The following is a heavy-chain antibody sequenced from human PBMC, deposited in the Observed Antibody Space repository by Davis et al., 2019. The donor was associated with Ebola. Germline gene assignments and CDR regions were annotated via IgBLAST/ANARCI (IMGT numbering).Heavy chain of an antibody. CDR3: ARGGTMVRGVIYGMDV. CDR1: GGSFSGYY. J-gene: IGHJ6*02. D-gene: IGHD3-10*01. Sequence: PSETLSLTCAVYGGSFSGYYWSWIRQPPGKGLEWIGEINHSGSTNYNPSLKSRVTISVDTSKNQFSLKLSSVTAADTAVYYCARGGTMVRGVIYGMDVWGQGTTVTVSS. V-gene: IGHV4-34*01. CDR2: INHSGST.